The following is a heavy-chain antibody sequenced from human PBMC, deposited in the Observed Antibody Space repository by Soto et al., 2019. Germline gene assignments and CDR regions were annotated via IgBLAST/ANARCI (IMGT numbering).Heavy chain of an antibody. J-gene: IGHJ4*02. CDR1: GFSLSTSGVG. CDR2: IYWDDDK. Sequence: QITLKESGPTLVKPTQTLTLTCTFSGFSLSTSGVGVGWIRQPPGKALEWLALIYWDDDKRYSPSLKGRLTITKDTSKNQVVLTMTNMDPVDTATYYCAHSTYYYDSSGRDFDYWGQGTLVTVSS. V-gene: IGHV2-5*02. D-gene: IGHD3-22*01. CDR3: AHSTYYYDSSGRDFDY.